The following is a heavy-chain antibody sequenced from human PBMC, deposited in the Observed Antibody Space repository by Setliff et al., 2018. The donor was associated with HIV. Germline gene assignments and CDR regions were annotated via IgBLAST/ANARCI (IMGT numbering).Heavy chain of an antibody. CDR2: INPNSGGT. D-gene: IGHD3-22*01. V-gene: IGHV1-2*02. Sequence: ASVKVSCKASGYTFTGYYMHWVRQAPGQGLEWMGWINPNSGGTNYAQKFQGRVTMTRDTSISTAYMELSSLRSEDTAVYYCARGPLVVPTHYYMDLWGKGATVTVSS. CDR3: ARGPLVVPTHYYMDL. J-gene: IGHJ6*03. CDR1: GYTFTGYY.